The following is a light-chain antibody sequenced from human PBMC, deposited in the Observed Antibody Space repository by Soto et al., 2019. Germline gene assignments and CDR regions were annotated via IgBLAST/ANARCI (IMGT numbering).Light chain of an antibody. CDR2: ANS. CDR3: QSYDSSLSGSVV. J-gene: IGLJ2*01. V-gene: IGLV1-40*01. Sequence: QSVLTQPPSVSGAPGQRITISCTGSSSNFGAGYDVHWYQQLPGTAPKLLIYANSNRPSGVPDRFSGSKSGTSASLAITGLQAEDEADYYCQSYDSSLSGSVVFGGGTQLTV. CDR1: SSNFGAGYD.